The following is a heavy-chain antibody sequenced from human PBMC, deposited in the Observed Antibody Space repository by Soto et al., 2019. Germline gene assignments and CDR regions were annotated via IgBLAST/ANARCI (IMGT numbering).Heavy chain of an antibody. CDR2: IYTSGST. D-gene: IGHD7-27*01. V-gene: IGHV4-4*07. CDR3: ATEGHSGYFAY. Sequence: ETLSLTCTVSGGCISSYYWSWIRQPAGKGLEWIGRIYTSGSTNYNPSLKSRVTMSVDTSKTQLSLKLSSVTAADTAVYYWATEGHSGYFAYWGHGTLVTVS. J-gene: IGHJ4*01. CDR1: GGCISSYY.